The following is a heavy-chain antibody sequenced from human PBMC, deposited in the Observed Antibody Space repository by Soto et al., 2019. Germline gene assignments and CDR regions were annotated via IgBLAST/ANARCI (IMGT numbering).Heavy chain of an antibody. V-gene: IGHV3-15*01. CDR2: INSKSDGGTT. CDR3: TTDSSIYDFWSGYYLPDYYYYYGMDV. D-gene: IGHD3-3*01. CDR1: GFTFSSYS. Sequence: GGSLRLSCAASGFTFSSYSMNWVRQAPGKGLEWVCRINSKSDGGTTDYAAPVKGRFTISRDDSKNTLYLQMNSLKTEDTAVYYCTTDSSIYDFWSGYYLPDYYYYYGMDVWGQGTTVTVSS. J-gene: IGHJ6*02.